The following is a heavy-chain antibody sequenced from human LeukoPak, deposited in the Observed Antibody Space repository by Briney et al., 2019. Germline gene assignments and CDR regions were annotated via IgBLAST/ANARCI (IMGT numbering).Heavy chain of an antibody. J-gene: IGHJ6*02. Sequence: AGGSLILSCAASGFTFSTYAMSWVRQAPGKGLECIGTIYYSGNTYYNPSLKSRVTISVDTSNNQFSLKLSSVTAADTAVYYCARGHGSFWGQGTTVTVSS. CDR3: ARGHGSF. D-gene: IGHD2-2*03. CDR1: GFTFSTYA. V-gene: IGHV4-39*01. CDR2: IYYSGNT.